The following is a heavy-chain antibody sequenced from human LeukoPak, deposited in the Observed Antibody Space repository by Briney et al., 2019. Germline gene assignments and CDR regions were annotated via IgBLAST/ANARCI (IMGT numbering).Heavy chain of an antibody. CDR1: GFTFNSYW. CDR3: GSGSYSGAFDI. V-gene: IGHV3-74*01. J-gene: IGHJ3*02. D-gene: IGHD1-26*01. CDR2: INSDGSST. Sequence: PGGSLRLSCAASGFTFNSYWMHWVRQAPGKGLVWVSRINSDGSSTSYADSVKGRFTISRDNAKNTLYLQMNSLRAEDTAVYYCGSGSYSGAFDIWGQGTMVTVSS.